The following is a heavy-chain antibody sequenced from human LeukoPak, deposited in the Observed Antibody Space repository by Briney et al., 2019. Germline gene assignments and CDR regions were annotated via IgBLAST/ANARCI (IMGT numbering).Heavy chain of an antibody. CDR3: ARGRQLRTTGAFDI. V-gene: IGHV4-31*03. CDR2: IYYTGST. D-gene: IGHD1-7*01. CDR1: GGSIKSGGYY. Sequence: SETLSLTCSVFGGSIKSGGYYWSWIRQLPGKGLEWIGYIYYTGSTYYIPSLKSRMTISVDTSRNQFSLQLSSVTAADTAVYYCARGRQLRTTGAFDIWGQGTMVTVSS. J-gene: IGHJ3*02.